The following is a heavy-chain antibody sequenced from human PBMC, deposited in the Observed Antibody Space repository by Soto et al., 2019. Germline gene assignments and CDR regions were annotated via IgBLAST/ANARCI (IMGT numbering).Heavy chain of an antibody. CDR2: IKQDGSEK. J-gene: IGHJ4*02. D-gene: IGHD3-10*01. CDR1: GFTFSSYW. V-gene: IGHV3-7*01. CDR3: ASELLWFGELLNPEDY. Sequence: HLGGSLRLSCAASGFTFSSYWMSWVRQAPGKGLEWVANIKQDGSEKYYVDSVKGRFTISRDNAKNSLYLQMNSLRAEDTAVYYCASELLWFGELLNPEDYWGQGTLVTVSS.